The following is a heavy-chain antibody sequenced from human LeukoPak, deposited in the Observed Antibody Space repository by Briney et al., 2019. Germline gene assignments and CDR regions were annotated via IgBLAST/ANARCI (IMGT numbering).Heavy chain of an antibody. J-gene: IGHJ4*02. CDR1: GFTFNTYE. V-gene: IGHV3-48*03. CDR3: ARGGWNYVFNY. CDR2: IPSSGSTI. Sequence: RTGGSLRLSCAAPGFTFNTYEMNWVRQAPGKGLEWLAYIPSSGSTIYYADYVKGRFTISRDNAKNSLYLQMNSLRAEDTAVYYCARGGWNYVFNYWGQGTLVTVSS. D-gene: IGHD1-7*01.